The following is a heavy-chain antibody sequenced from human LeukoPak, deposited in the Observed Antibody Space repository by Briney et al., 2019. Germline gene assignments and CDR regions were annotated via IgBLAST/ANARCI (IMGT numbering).Heavy chain of an antibody. CDR2: ISSSGDTI. CDR1: GFTFSDYY. J-gene: IGHJ4*02. Sequence: PGGSLRLSCAASGFTFSDYYMSWIRQAPGKGLEWVSYISSSGDTIYYGDSVKGRFTVSRDNAKNTVYVHMNSLRDEDTAVYYCARGGRYAYFLDYWGQGTLVTVSS. V-gene: IGHV3-11*04. D-gene: IGHD3-16*01. CDR3: ARGGRYAYFLDY.